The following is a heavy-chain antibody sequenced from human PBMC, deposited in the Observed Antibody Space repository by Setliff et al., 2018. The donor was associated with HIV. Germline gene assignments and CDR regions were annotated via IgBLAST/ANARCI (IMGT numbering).Heavy chain of an antibody. CDR1: GFTFSSYS. V-gene: IGHV3-48*01. Sequence: PGGSLRLSCAASGFTFSSYSMNWVRQAPGKGLEWVSYISGSGSGVDYADSVKGRFTVSRDNARSSLYLQLNSLRSEDTAVYYCARDLIWGFDNWGQGTPVTVSS. CDR3: ARDLIWGFDN. CDR2: ISGSGSGV. J-gene: IGHJ4*02. D-gene: IGHD3-16*01.